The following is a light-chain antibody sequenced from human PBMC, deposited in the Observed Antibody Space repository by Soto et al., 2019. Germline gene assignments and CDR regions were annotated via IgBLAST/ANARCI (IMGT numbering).Light chain of an antibody. V-gene: IGKV1-17*01. J-gene: IGKJ1*01. CDR3: LQHNSYPQT. CDR1: QGIRDA. Sequence: DIQMTQSPSSLSASVGDRVTITCRASQGIRDALGWYQQKPGKAPKRLIYAASSLQSGVPSRFSGSGSGTEFTLTISSLQPEDFATCLQHNSYPQTFGQGTKVEIK. CDR2: AAS.